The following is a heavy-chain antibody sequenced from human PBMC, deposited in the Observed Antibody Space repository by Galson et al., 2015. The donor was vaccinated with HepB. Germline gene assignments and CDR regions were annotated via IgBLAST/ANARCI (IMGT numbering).Heavy chain of an antibody. Sequence: SLRLSCAASGFTLSSYWMTWVRQAPGRGLEWVANINQDGSQKYYVDSVKGRFTISRDNAENSLYLQMNSLRAEDTAVYYCAREGYYYGAYFDYWGQGTLVTVSS. CDR3: AREGYYYGAYFDY. D-gene: IGHD3-10*01. CDR1: GFTLSSYW. CDR2: INQDGSQK. J-gene: IGHJ4*02. V-gene: IGHV3-7*03.